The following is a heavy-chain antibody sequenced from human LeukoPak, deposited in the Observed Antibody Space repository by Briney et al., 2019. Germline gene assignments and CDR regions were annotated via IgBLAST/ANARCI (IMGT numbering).Heavy chain of an antibody. CDR3: ARGRRWDLLVSLIDASDI. CDR2: IFSGGST. D-gene: IGHD4-23*01. Sequence: GGSLRLSCAASGFSVSSNFMTWVRQAPGKGLEWVSVIFSGGSTYYADSVKGRFTISRDNSKNTLYLQMDSLRAEDTAVYFCARGRRWDLLVSLIDASDIWGQGTMVTVSS. CDR1: GFSVSSNF. V-gene: IGHV3-53*01. J-gene: IGHJ3*02.